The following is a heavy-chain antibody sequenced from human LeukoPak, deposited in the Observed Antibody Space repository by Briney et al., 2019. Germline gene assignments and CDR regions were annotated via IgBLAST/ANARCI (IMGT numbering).Heavy chain of an antibody. CDR1: GFTLSSYA. D-gene: IGHD2-21*01. Sequence: GGSLRLSCAASGFTLSSYAMSWVRQAPGKGLEWVSAISGSGGSTYYADSVKGRFTISRDNSKNTLYLQMNSLRAEDTAVYYCAKRSAAYDDAFDIWGQGTMVTVSS. J-gene: IGHJ3*02. CDR3: AKRSAAYDDAFDI. V-gene: IGHV3-23*01. CDR2: ISGSGGST.